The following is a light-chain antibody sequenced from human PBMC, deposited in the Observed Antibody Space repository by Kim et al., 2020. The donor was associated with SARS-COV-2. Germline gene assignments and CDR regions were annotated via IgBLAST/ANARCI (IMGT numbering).Light chain of an antibody. V-gene: IGLV3-1*01. Sequence: SVSPRQTASITCTGDKLGDKYACWYQQKPDQSPVLVIYQDSKRPSVIPERFSGSNSGNTATLTISGTQAMDEADYYCQAWDSSTAVFGTGTKVTVL. CDR3: QAWDSSTAV. CDR2: QDS. J-gene: IGLJ1*01. CDR1: KLGDKY.